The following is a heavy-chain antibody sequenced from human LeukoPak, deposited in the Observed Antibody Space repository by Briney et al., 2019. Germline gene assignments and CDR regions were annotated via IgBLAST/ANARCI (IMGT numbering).Heavy chain of an antibody. Sequence: GGSLRLSCAASTFTFSSYAMSWVRQAPGKGLEWVSAISAGADSTDYADSVQGRFTISRDNSKNTLFLQMSGLGAEDTAVYFCARGAYGDYDSWGQGTLVTVSS. V-gene: IGHV3-23*01. CDR2: ISAGADST. CDR3: ARGAYGDYDS. D-gene: IGHD4-17*01. J-gene: IGHJ5*01. CDR1: TFTFSSYA.